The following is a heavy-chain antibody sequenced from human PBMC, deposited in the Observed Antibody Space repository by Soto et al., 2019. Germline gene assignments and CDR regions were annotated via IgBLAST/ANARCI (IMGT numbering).Heavy chain of an antibody. Sequence: RRLSCAASGFTFSSYAMHWVRQAPGKGLEWVAVISYDGSNKYYADSVKGRFTISRDNSKNTLYLQMNSLRAEDTAVYYCARDPLITMIVVVTWFDYWGQGTLVTVSS. V-gene: IGHV3-30-3*01. CDR2: ISYDGSNK. J-gene: IGHJ4*02. CDR1: GFTFSSYA. D-gene: IGHD3-22*01. CDR3: ARDPLITMIVVVTWFDY.